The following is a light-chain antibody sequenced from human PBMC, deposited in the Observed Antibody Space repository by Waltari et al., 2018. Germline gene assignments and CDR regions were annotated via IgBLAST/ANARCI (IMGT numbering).Light chain of an antibody. V-gene: IGKV1-5*03. J-gene: IGKJ2*03. CDR2: TAS. CDR1: QSISNY. CDR3: QQYNTYSS. Sequence: DIQMTQSPSTLSASVGDTITITCRASQSISNYLAWYQQKPGQAPKLLIYTASSSGSGVPSRFSGSGSGTEFTLTISRLQPDDFATYYCQQYNTYSSFGQGTKLEIK.